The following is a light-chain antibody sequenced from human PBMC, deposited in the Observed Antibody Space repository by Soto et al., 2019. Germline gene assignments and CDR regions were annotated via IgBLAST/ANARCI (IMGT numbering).Light chain of an antibody. V-gene: IGKV1-39*01. CDR1: QTIRNF. Sequence: DIQMNHSPSSRSASVGDRVSITCRANQTIRNFLQWYQQKPGKVPKFLIYAASSLVDGVPSRFSGSGSGADFTLTISSLQPEDFATYYCQQSYSIPYTFGQGTKLDIK. CDR3: QQSYSIPYT. J-gene: IGKJ2*01. CDR2: AAS.